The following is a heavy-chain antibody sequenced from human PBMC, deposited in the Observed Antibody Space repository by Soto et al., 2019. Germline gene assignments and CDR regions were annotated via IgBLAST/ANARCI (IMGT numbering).Heavy chain of an antibody. D-gene: IGHD6-6*01. Sequence: SXTLSLTCTVSGGSVSSGYYYWSWIRQPPGRGLEWIGYVYYSGSTNYNPSLKSRVTISLDTSQNQFSLKLSSVTAADTAIYYCARITTRSNGMDVWGQGTTVTVSS. CDR3: ARITTRSNGMDV. CDR2: VYYSGST. V-gene: IGHV4-61*01. CDR1: GGSVSSGYYY. J-gene: IGHJ6*02.